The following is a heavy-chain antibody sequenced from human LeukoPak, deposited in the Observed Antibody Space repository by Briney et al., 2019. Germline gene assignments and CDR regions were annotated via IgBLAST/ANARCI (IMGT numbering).Heavy chain of an antibody. J-gene: IGHJ4*02. Sequence: GGSLRLSCAASGFTFSTYWMAWVRQAPGKGLEWVANIKGDESARHQTDSVKGRFTISRDNTQNSVYLQMSNLRGDDTAVYYCARDVVGSLDYWGQGTLVTVSS. CDR3: ARDVVGSLDY. CDR1: GFTFSTYW. D-gene: IGHD1-26*01. CDR2: IKGDESAR. V-gene: IGHV3-7*01.